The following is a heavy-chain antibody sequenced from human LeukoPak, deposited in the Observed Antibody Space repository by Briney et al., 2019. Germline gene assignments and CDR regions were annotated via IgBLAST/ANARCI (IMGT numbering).Heavy chain of an antibody. D-gene: IGHD6-13*01. J-gene: IGHJ4*02. CDR3: ARGLAAPDY. Sequence: PGRSLSLSCAVSEFTFNSYWMSWVRHAPGKGLEGGANIKKDGSEKNYVDSVKGRFTISRDNAKNSVPLQMTSLRAEDTAVYYCARGLAAPDYWGQGTLITVSS. CDR1: EFTFNSYW. CDR2: IKKDGSEK. V-gene: IGHV3-7*03.